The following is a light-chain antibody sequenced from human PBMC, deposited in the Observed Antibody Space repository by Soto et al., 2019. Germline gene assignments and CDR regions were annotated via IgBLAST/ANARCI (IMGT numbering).Light chain of an antibody. Sequence: ALQIPPSKSYLSASVGDRVPITCRASQDISDDVGWYQQTPGKDPKLLISGASRLQSGVPSRFSGSGSGAAFTLTITSLRPEDSATYYCLQNHNYPRTGGQGTQVDIK. V-gene: IGKV1-6*01. J-gene: IGKJ1*01. CDR1: QDISDD. CDR3: LQNHNYPRT. CDR2: GAS.